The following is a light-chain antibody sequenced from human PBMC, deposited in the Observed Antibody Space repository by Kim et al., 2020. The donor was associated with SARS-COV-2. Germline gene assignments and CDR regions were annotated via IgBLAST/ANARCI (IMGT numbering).Light chain of an antibody. CDR3: QQYGSSRYT. V-gene: IGKV3-20*01. J-gene: IGKJ2*01. CDR2: GAS. Sequence: LSPGKRATLSCRASQSVSSSYLAWYQQKPGQAPRLLIYGASSRATGIPDRFSGSGSGTDFTLTISRLEPEDFAVYYCQQYGSSRYTFCQGTKLEI. CDR1: QSVSSSY.